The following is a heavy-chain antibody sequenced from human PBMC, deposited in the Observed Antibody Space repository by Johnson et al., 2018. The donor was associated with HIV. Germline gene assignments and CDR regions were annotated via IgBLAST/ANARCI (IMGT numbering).Heavy chain of an antibody. CDR3: AKADTMAGDAFDI. CDR1: GFTFSSYA. Sequence: VQLVESGGGLVQPGGSLRLSCAASGFTFSSYAMSWVRQAPGKGLEWVSAISGSGGSTYYADSVKGRFTISRDNSKNTLYLQMNSLRADDTAMYYCAKADTMAGDAFDIWGQGTLVTASS. V-gene: IGHV3-23*04. J-gene: IGHJ3*02. D-gene: IGHD2-2*01. CDR2: ISGSGGST.